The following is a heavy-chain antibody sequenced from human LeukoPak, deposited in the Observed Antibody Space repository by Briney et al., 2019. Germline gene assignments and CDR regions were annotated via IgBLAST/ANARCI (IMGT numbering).Heavy chain of an antibody. J-gene: IGHJ4*02. D-gene: IGHD2-15*01. CDR3: ARDRRANTLVGVAIDN. V-gene: IGHV3-30*04. Sequence: PGGSLRLSCAASGFMFSNHSMHWVRQAPGKGLEWVGVISHDGSYKIHADFVKDRFTISRVNSENTLYLQLNNVRPDDTALYYCARDRRANTLVGVAIDNWGQGALVTVSS. CDR2: ISHDGSYK. CDR1: GFMFSNHS.